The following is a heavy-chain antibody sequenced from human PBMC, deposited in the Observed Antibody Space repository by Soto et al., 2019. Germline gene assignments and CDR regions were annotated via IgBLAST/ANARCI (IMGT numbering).Heavy chain of an antibody. Sequence: QVQLVQSGAEVRKPGSSVKVSCKASGGTFSRHAISWVRQAPGQGLEWMGGIIPIFGTANHAQKFQGRVTIIADESTSTVYMELSSLRSEDTAMYYCAKTPQGFWSGYYPFDYWGQGTLVTVSS. J-gene: IGHJ4*02. V-gene: IGHV1-69*01. CDR2: IIPIFGTA. D-gene: IGHD3-3*01. CDR1: GGTFSRHA. CDR3: AKTPQGFWSGYYPFDY.